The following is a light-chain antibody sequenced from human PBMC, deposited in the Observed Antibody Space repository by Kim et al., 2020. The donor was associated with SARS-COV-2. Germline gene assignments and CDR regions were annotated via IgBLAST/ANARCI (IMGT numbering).Light chain of an antibody. CDR3: CSYAGSYTV. V-gene: IGLV2-11*03. CDR1: SNDVGGYNY. J-gene: IGLJ2*01. Sequence: PGQSVTNSCTGTSNDVGGYNYVSWYQQHPGKAPKLMIYDVSNRPSGVPDRFSGSKSGNTASLTISGLQPEDEADYYCCSYAGSYTVFGGGTKVTVL. CDR2: DVS.